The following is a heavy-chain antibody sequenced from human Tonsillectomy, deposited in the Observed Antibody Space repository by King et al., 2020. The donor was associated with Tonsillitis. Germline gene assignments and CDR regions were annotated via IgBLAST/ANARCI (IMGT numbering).Heavy chain of an antibody. Sequence: VQLVESGGGLVQPGGSLRLSCSASGVSFSSYAMHWVRQAPGKGLEYVSSISSNGGSTYYADSVKGRFTISRDNSKNTLYLQMSSLRAEDTAVYYCVNQVSSGWYFYWGQGTLVTVSS. J-gene: IGHJ4*02. CDR1: GVSFSSYA. V-gene: IGHV3-64D*06. CDR2: ISSNGGST. CDR3: VNQVSSGWYFY. D-gene: IGHD6-19*01.